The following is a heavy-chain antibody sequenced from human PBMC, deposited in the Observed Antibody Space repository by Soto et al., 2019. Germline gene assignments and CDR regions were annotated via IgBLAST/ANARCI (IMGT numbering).Heavy chain of an antibody. J-gene: IGHJ4*02. V-gene: IGHV1-8*01. Sequence: QVQLVQSGAEVKKPGASVKVSCKASGYTFTRYDINWVRQATGQGREWMGWKDPNSGNTGYAQKFQGRVTMTRNTSISKAYMELSSLRSEDTAVYYCASEIQLWADYWGQGTLVTVSS. CDR3: ASEIQLWADY. D-gene: IGHD5-18*01. CDR1: GYTFTRYD. CDR2: KDPNSGNT.